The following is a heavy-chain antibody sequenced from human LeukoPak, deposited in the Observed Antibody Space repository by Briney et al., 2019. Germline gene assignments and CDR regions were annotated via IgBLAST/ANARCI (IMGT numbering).Heavy chain of an antibody. CDR3: ARELRYCSGGSCYSHAFDI. CDR2: IYYGGST. D-gene: IGHD2-15*01. J-gene: IGHJ3*02. CDR1: GDSINSNY. V-gene: IGHV4-59*01. Sequence: SETLSLTCSVSGDSINSNYWSWMRQPPGKGLEWIGYIYYGGSTNYNPSLKSRVSMSVDTSKNQFSLNLSSVTAADTAVYHCARELRYCSGGSCYSHAFDIWGQGTMVTVSS.